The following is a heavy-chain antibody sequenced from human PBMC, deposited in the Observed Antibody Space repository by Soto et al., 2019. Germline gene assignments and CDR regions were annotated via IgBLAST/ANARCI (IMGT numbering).Heavy chain of an antibody. D-gene: IGHD2-8*01. CDR1: GGSISSYY. J-gene: IGHJ3*01. V-gene: IGHV4-59*08. CDR3: AKHLIAWRRMEAFDV. Sequence: QVQLQESGPGLVKPSETLSLPCTVSGGSISSYYWSWIRQPPGKGLEWIGYAYYGGNTNYNPSLRCRVSIAVDTSKSQFALRLNSVTVADTPVYYCAKHLIAWRRMEAFDVWGPGTLVTVSS. CDR2: AYYGGNT.